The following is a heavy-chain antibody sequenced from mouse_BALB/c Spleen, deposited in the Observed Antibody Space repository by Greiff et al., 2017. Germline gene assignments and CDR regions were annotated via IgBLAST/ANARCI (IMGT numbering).Heavy chain of an antibody. Sequence: EVKLVESGPSLVKPSQTLSLTCSVTGDSITSGYWNWIRKFPGNKLEYMGYISYSGSTSYNPSLKSRISITRDTSKNQYYLQLNSVTTEDTATYYCARSPNYYGSSHWYFDVWGAGTTVTVSS. CDR1: GDSITSGY. V-gene: IGHV3-8*02. CDR2: ISYSGST. CDR3: ARSPNYYGSSHWYFDV. D-gene: IGHD1-1*01. J-gene: IGHJ1*01.